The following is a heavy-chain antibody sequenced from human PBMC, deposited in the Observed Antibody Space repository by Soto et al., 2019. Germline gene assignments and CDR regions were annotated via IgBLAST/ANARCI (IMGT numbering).Heavy chain of an antibody. CDR2: IYYSGST. D-gene: IGHD6-6*01. J-gene: IGHJ4*02. CDR1: GGSISRYY. CDR3: ARGVGSSSSDFDY. Sequence: PSETLSLTCTVSGGSISRYYWSWIRQPPGKGLEWIGYIYYSGSTNYNPSLKSRVTISVDTSKNQFSLKLSSVTAADTAVYYCARGVGSSSSDFDYWGQGILVTVSS. V-gene: IGHV4-59*01.